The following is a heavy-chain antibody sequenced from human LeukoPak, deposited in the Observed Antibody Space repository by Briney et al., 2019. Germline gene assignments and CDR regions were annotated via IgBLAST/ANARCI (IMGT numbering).Heavy chain of an antibody. D-gene: IGHD7-27*01. CDR3: ATDYWGSLNC. V-gene: IGHV3-74*01. CDR1: GLTFSSAW. J-gene: IGHJ4*02. CDR2: INTDGSGT. Sequence: PGGSLRLSCAAAGLTFSSAWMHWVRQVPGKGLVWVSRINTDGSGTSYADSIMGRFTISRDNAKNTLYLQMNSLRAEDTAIYYCATDYWGSLNCWGQGTLVTVSS.